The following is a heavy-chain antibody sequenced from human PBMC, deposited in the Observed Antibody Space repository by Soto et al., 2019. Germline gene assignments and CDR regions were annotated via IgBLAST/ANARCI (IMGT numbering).Heavy chain of an antibody. V-gene: IGHV2-70*11. CDR1: GFSLSTSGMC. CDR2: IDWDDDK. Sequence: SGPTLVNPTQTLTLTCTFSGFSLSTSGMCVSWIRQPPGKALEWLARIDWDDDKYYSTSLKTRLTISKDTSKNQVVLTMTNMDPVDTATYYCARIISQHGSHYYYMDVWGKGTTVTVSS. D-gene: IGHD3-10*01. J-gene: IGHJ6*03. CDR3: ARIISQHGSHYYYMDV.